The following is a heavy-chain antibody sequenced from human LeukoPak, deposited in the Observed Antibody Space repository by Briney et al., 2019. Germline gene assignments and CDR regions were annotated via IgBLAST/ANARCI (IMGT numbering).Heavy chain of an antibody. CDR3: ARGTYVLCV. CDR1: GDSVSSNTTA. J-gene: IGHJ6*02. Sequence: SQTLSLTCAISGDSVSSNTTAWSWIRQSPSRGLEWLGRTYYRSKWYNDYAVSVKSRITIDPDTSKNQFSLQLNSVTPEDTAVYYCARGTYVLCVWGQGTTVTVSS. CDR2: TYYRSKWYN. D-gene: IGHD3-16*01. V-gene: IGHV6-1*01.